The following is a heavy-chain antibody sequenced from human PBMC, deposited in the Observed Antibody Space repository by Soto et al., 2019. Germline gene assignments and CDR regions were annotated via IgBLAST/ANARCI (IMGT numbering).Heavy chain of an antibody. V-gene: IGHV3-23*01. D-gene: IGHD5-18*01. CDR1: GFNFSSFA. CDR3: AKEGTAEWIHYYYPTDV. CDR2: ISGSGGSR. J-gene: IGHJ6*02. Sequence: EVQLLESGGGLVQPEGSLRLSCAGSGFNFSSFAMTWVRQAPGKVLEWVSTISGSGGSRFYADSVKGRFTLTRDNSKDTVYLQMNSLRVEDTAFYYCAKEGTAEWIHYYYPTDVWGRGTPVTVSS.